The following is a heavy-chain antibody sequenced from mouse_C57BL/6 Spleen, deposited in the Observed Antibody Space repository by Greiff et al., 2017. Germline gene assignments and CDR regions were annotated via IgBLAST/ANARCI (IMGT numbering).Heavy chain of an antibody. J-gene: IGHJ4*01. CDR1: GFSLSTSGMG. CDR2: IYWDDDK. CDR3: ARRCDYDGYYAMDY. Sequence: QVTLKECGPGILQSSQTLSLTCSFSGFSLSTSGMGVSWIRQPSGKGLEWLAHIYWDDDKRYNPSLKSRLTISKDTSRNQVFLKITSVDTADTATYYCARRCDYDGYYAMDYWGQGTSVTVSS. V-gene: IGHV8-12*01. D-gene: IGHD2-4*01.